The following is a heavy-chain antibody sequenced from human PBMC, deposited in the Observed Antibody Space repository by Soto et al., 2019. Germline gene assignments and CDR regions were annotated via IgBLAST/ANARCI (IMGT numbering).Heavy chain of an antibody. V-gene: IGHV1-18*01. D-gene: IGHD5-18*01. J-gene: IGHJ3*02. CDR1: GYTFTSYG. Sequence: ASVKVSCKASGYTFTSYGISWVRQAPGQGLEWMGWISASNGNTNYAQKLQGRVTMTTDTSTSTAYMELRSLRSDDTAVYYCARPEGERGYSYGGPAFEIWGQGTMVTVSS. CDR3: ARPEGERGYSYGGPAFEI. CDR2: ISASNGNT.